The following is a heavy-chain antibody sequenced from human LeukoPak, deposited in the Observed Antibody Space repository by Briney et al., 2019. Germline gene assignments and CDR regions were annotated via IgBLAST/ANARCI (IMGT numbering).Heavy chain of an antibody. CDR3: ARVTPVRGVPENWFDP. J-gene: IGHJ5*02. D-gene: IGHD5-12*01. CDR2: ISSGSTI. V-gene: IGHV3-48*03. Sequence: GGSLRLSCAASGFTFSSYEMNWVRQAPGKGLEWVSYISSGSTIYYADSVKGRFTISRDNAKNSLYLQMNSLRAEDTAVYYCARVTPVRGVPENWFDPWGQGTLVTVSS. CDR1: GFTFSSYE.